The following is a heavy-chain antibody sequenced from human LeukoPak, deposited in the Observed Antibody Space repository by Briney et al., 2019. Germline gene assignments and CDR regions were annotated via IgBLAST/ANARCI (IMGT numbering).Heavy chain of an antibody. J-gene: IGHJ5*02. V-gene: IGHV1-18*04. CDR2: ISPYNGNT. D-gene: IGHD2-15*01. CDR1: GYTFTGYY. Sequence: ASVKVSCKASGYTFTGYYMHWVRQAPGQGLEWMGWISPYNGNTNYAQKFQGRVTMTTDTSTSTAYMELRNLRSDDTAVYYCARNVAYCSADTCYYIDPWGQGTLVTVSS. CDR3: ARNVAYCSADTCYYIDP.